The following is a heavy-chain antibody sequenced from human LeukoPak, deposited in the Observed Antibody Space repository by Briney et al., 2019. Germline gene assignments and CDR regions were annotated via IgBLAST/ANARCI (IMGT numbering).Heavy chain of an antibody. CDR1: GGTFSSYA. CDR3: ARDRGAYYYDSSGREYFQH. V-gene: IGHV1-69*13. Sequence: ASVKVSCKASGGTFSSYATSWVRQAPGQGLEWMGGIIPIFGTANYAQKFQGRVTITADESTSTAYMELSSLRSEDTAVYYCARDRGAYYYDSSGREYFQHWGQGTLVTVSS. CDR2: IIPIFGTA. J-gene: IGHJ1*01. D-gene: IGHD3-22*01.